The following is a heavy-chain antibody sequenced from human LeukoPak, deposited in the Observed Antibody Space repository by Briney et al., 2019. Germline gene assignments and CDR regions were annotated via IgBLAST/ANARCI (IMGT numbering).Heavy chain of an antibody. Sequence: GESLKISCKGSGYSFTSYWISWVRQMPGKGLEWMGRIDPSDSYTNYSPSFQGQVTISADKSISTAYLQWSSLKASDTAMYYCARLGYYYDSSGYFDIWGQGTMVTVSS. CDR2: IDPSDSYT. D-gene: IGHD3-22*01. CDR1: GYSFTSYW. J-gene: IGHJ3*02. V-gene: IGHV5-10-1*04. CDR3: ARLGYYYDSSGYFDI.